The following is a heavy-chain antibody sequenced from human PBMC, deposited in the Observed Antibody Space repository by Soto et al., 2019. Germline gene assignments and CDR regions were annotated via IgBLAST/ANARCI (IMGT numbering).Heavy chain of an antibody. CDR1: GFSFNTYA. D-gene: IGHD3-10*01. J-gene: IGHJ6*02. CDR2: ISNGGSNE. Sequence: QMQLVESGGGVVQPGRSLRLSCAASGFSFNTYAMHWVRQAPGKGLEWVAVISNGGSNEYYADSVKGRFTIFRDNSKNTLYLQMDSLGGEDTAVYYCARRSEYGSVTRVAVWGQGTTVTVSS. V-gene: IGHV3-30-3*01. CDR3: ARRSEYGSVTRVAV.